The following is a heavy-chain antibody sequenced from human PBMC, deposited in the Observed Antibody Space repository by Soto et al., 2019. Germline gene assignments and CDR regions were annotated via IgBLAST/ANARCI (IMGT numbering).Heavy chain of an antibody. CDR1: AFSLSTGGVG. V-gene: IGHV2-5*02. Sequence: QITLKESGPTLVKPTQTLTLTCTFSAFSLSTGGVGVGWIRQPPGKALEWLALIYWDDDKRYSPSLRSRLTITKDTSKNRVVLTMTTTDPVDTATYYCRQSRSGGDCLPYYASSYSYGMDVWGQGPTVTVSS. CDR3: RQSRSGGDCLPYYASSYSYGMDV. D-gene: IGHD2-21*02. CDR2: IYWDDDK. J-gene: IGHJ6*02.